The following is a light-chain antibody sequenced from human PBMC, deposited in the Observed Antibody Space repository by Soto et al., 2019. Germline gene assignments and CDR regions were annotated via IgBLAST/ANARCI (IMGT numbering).Light chain of an antibody. J-gene: IGKJ2*01. Sequence: EIVLTQSPGTLSLSPGERATLSCRASQSVSSSYLAWYQQKPGQAPRLRIYGASSRATGIPDRFSGSGSGTDFTLTISRLEPEDCAVYYCQQYGSSPKTFGQGTKLAIK. CDR2: GAS. CDR1: QSVSSSY. CDR3: QQYGSSPKT. V-gene: IGKV3-20*01.